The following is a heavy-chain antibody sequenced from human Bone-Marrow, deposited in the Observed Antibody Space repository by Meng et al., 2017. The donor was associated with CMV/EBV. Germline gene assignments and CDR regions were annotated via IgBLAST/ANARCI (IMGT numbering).Heavy chain of an antibody. Sequence: GGSLRLSCAVSGLTFKDAWMSWARQAPGKGLEWVGRIKSKTDGGTTDYAAPVKGRFTISRDDSKNTLYLQMNSLKTEDTAVYYCTTALYSSSWYREYWGQGTLVTVSS. CDR1: GLTFKDAW. D-gene: IGHD6-13*01. CDR2: IKSKTDGGTT. J-gene: IGHJ1*01. CDR3: TTALYSSSWYREY. V-gene: IGHV3-15*01.